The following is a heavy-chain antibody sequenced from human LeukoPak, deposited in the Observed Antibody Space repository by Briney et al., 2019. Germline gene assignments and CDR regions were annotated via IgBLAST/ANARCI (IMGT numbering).Heavy chain of an antibody. Sequence: PGGSLRPSCAASGFTFSSYAMSWVRQAPGKGLEWVSAISGSGGSTYYADSVKGRFTISRDNSKNTLYLQMNSLRAEDTAVYYCEKSGELLWFGELDYYYMDVWGKGTTVTVSS. V-gene: IGHV3-23*01. D-gene: IGHD3-10*01. J-gene: IGHJ6*03. CDR1: GFTFSSYA. CDR3: EKSGELLWFGELDYYYMDV. CDR2: ISGSGGST.